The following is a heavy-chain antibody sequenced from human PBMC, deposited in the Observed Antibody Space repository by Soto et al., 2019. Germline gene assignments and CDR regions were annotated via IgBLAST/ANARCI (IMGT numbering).Heavy chain of an antibody. J-gene: IGHJ5*01. CDR1: DFSFTSHG. CDR2: VSGNNGAS. V-gene: IGHV1-18*04. D-gene: IGHD2-2*01. Sequence: GASVKVSCKAYDFSFTSHGISWVRQAPGQGLEWMGWVSGNNGASNPAPKVQGRITMTLDTSTGVSYMALRSLRSDDTAIYYCVRDQKYFRVNGNWFDSWGQGTLVTVSS. CDR3: VRDQKYFRVNGNWFDS.